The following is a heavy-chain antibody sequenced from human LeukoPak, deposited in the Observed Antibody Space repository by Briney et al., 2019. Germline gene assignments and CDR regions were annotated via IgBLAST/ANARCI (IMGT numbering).Heavy chain of an antibody. CDR3: ARGQSRYFDWYLGFFDY. CDR1: GFTLSSY. CDR2: ISSTSSYI. V-gene: IGHV3-21*01. D-gene: IGHD3-9*01. J-gene: IGHJ4*02. Sequence: GGSLRLSCAASGFTLSSYMNWVLQAPGKGLEWVSSISSTSSYIYYADSVKGRFTISRDNAKNSLYLQMNSLRADDTAVYYCARGQSRYFDWYLGFFDYWGQGTLATVSS.